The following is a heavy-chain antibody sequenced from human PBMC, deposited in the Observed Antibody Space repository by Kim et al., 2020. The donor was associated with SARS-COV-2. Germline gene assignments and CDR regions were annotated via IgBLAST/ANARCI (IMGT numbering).Heavy chain of an antibody. CDR1: GFTFSSYE. CDR2: ISSSGSTI. Sequence: GGSLRLSCAASGFTFSSYEMNWVRQAPGKGLEWVSYISSSGSTIYYADSVKGRFTISRNNAKNPQFLQINSLRAEDTAVYYCGSDLGGTTKNYYSYG. V-gene: IGHV3-48*03. CDR3: GSDLGGTTKNYYSYG. D-gene: IGHD1-7*01. J-gene: IGHJ6*01.